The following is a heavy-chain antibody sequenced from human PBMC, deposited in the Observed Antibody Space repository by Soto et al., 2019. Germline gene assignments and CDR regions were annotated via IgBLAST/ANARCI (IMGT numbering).Heavy chain of an antibody. CDR3: GRLEGLATISYYFDY. D-gene: IGHD3-9*01. V-gene: IGHV4-39*01. J-gene: IGHJ4*02. CDR1: GGSVSSSSYY. CDR2: VYYSGST. Sequence: LSLTCTVSGGSVSSSSYYWGWVRHPPGKGLEWIGSVYYSGSTYYNPSLESRVTISVDKSRNQFSLKLMSLSAADTAVYYCGRLEGLATISYYFDYWGQGALVTVSS.